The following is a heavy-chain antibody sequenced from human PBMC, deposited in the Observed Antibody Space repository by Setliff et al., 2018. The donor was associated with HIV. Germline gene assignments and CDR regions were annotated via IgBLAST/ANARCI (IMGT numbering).Heavy chain of an antibody. CDR3: ARPIILSVIDGMDV. D-gene: IGHD2-21*01. Sequence: NPSETLSLTCTVYGGSFSGYYWSWIRQPPGMGLEWIGEINQSENTNYNPSLKSRVTISVDTSKNQFSLNLRSVTAADTAVYYCARPIILSVIDGMDVWGQGTKVTVSS. V-gene: IGHV4-34*01. J-gene: IGHJ6*02. CDR2: INQSENT. CDR1: GGSFSGYY.